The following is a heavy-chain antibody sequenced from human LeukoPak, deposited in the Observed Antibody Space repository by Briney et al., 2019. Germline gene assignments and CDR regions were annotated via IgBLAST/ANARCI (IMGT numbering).Heavy chain of an antibody. CDR3: ARGLGYRSDYYYYGMDV. CDR1: GFTFSSYA. D-gene: IGHD5-12*01. V-gene: IGHV3-30-3*01. Sequence: GGSLRLSCAASGFTFSSYAMHWVRQAPGKGLEWVAVISYDGSNKYYADSVKGRFSISRDISNKTVYLQMNSLRPEDTAVYYCARGLGYRSDYYYYGMDVWGQGTTVTASS. CDR2: ISYDGSNK. J-gene: IGHJ6*02.